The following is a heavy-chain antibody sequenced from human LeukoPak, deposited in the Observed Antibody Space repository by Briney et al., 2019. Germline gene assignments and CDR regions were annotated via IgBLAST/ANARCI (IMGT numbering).Heavy chain of an antibody. CDR1: GGTFNSYA. Sequence: GASVKVSCKASGGTFNSYAISRVRQAPGQGLEWMGGIIPIFGTTNYARKFRGRVTLTADKSTRTAYMELSSLRSEDTAVYYCARDSDSRDPPHFDYWGQGTLVTVSS. V-gene: IGHV1-69*06. CDR3: ARDSDSRDPPHFDY. CDR2: IIPIFGTT. J-gene: IGHJ4*02. D-gene: IGHD2-21*01.